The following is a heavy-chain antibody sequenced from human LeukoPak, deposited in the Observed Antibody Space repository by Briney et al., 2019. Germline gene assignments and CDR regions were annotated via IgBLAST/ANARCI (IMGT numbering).Heavy chain of an antibody. CDR1: GFTFSSYS. CDR3: ARSGYFAEYFQH. J-gene: IGHJ1*01. CDR2: ISSSSSYI. Sequence: GGSLRLSCAASGFTFSSYSMNWVRQAPGKGLEWVSSISSSSSYIYYADSVKGRFTISRDNAKNSLYLQMNSLRAEDTAVYYCARSGYFAEYFQHWGQGTLLTVSS. V-gene: IGHV3-21*01. D-gene: IGHD3-22*01.